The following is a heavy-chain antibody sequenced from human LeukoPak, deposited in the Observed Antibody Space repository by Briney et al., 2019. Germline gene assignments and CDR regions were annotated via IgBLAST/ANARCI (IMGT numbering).Heavy chain of an antibody. CDR3: ARDTVRNYYDSSRPVGWFDP. CDR2: IYYSGST. CDR1: GGSISSYY. D-gene: IGHD3-22*01. J-gene: IGHJ5*02. Sequence: SETLSLTCTVSGGSISSYYWSWIRQPPGKGLEWIGYIYYSGSTNYNPSLKSRVTISVDTSKNQFSLKLSSVTAADTAVYYRARDTVRNYYDSSRPVGWFDPWGQGTLVTVSS. V-gene: IGHV4-59*01.